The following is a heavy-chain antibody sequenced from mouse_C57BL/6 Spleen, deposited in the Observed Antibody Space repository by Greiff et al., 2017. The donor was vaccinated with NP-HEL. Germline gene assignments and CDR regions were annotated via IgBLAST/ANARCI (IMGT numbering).Heavy chain of an antibody. CDR2: IYPGDGDT. CDR3: ARNWGEGYWYFDV. V-gene: IGHV1-82*01. J-gene: IGHJ1*03. Sequence: QVQLQQSGPELVKPGASVKISCKASGYAFSSSWMNWVKQRPGKGLEWIGRIYPGDGDTNYNGKFKGKATLTADKSSSTAYMQLSSLTSEDSAVYFCARNWGEGYWYFDVWGTGTTVTVSS. CDR1: GYAFSSSW. D-gene: IGHD4-1*01.